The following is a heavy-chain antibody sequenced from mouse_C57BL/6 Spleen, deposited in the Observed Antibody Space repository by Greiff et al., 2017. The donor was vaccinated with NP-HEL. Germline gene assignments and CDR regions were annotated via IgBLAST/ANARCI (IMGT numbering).Heavy chain of an antibody. CDR3: TDITSYFDY. CDR2: IRLKSDNYAT. V-gene: IGHV6-3*01. J-gene: IGHJ2*01. D-gene: IGHD2-10*02. Sequence: VQLKESGGGLVQPGGSMKLSCVASGFTFSNYWMNWVRQSPEKGLELVAQIRLKSDNYATLYAESVKGRFTISRDDSKSSVYLQMNNLRAEDTGIYYCTDITSYFDYWGQGTTLTVSS. CDR1: GFTFSNYW.